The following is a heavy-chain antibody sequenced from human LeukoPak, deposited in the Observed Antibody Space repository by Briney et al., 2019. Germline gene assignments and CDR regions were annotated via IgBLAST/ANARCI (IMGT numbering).Heavy chain of an antibody. CDR1: GYTFTSYD. CDR3: ARAPRRIRLGELSPSVFFDY. CDR2: ISAYNGNT. D-gene: IGHD3-16*02. J-gene: IGHJ4*02. Sequence: GASVKVSCKASGYTFTSYDINWVRQATGQGLEWMGWISAYNGNTNYAQKFQGRVTMTTDTSTNTAYMELRTLRSDDTAVFYCARAPRRIRLGELSPSVFFDYWGQGTLVTVSS. V-gene: IGHV1-18*01.